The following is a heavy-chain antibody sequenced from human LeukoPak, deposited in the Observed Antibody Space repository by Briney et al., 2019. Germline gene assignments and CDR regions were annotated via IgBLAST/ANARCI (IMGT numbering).Heavy chain of an antibody. J-gene: IGHJ4*02. CDR3: ARVRVVRAFDY. CDR1: GGSFSGYY. D-gene: IGHD3-10*01. Sequence: SETLSLTCAVYGGSFSGYYWSWIRQPPGKGLEWIGEINHSGSTNYNPSLKSRVTISVDTSKNQFSLKLSSVTAADTAVYYCARVRVVRAFDYWGQGTLVTASS. CDR2: INHSGST. V-gene: IGHV4-34*01.